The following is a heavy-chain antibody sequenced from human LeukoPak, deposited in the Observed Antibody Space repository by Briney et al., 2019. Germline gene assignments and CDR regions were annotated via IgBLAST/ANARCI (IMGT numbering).Heavy chain of an antibody. CDR1: GGTFSSYA. D-gene: IGHD1-26*01. V-gene: IGHV1-69*13. CDR3: ARVKAIVAASYYYYMDV. J-gene: IGHJ6*03. CDR2: IIPIFGTA. Sequence: PLASVKVSCKASGGTFSSYAISWVRQAPGQGLEWMGGIIPIFGTADYAQKFQGRVTITADESTSTAYMELSSLRSEDTAVYYCARVKAIVAASYYYYMDVWGKGTTVTVSS.